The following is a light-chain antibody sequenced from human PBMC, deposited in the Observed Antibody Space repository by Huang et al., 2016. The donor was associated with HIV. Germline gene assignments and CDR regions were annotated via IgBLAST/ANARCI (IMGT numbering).Light chain of an antibody. CDR3: QLYNNWPSGT. J-gene: IGKJ1*01. CDR1: QSVSSN. CDR2: GAS. V-gene: IGKV3-15*01. Sequence: EIVLRQPPATLSVSQGERATLSCRPSQSVSSNLAWYQQKPGQAPRLLIHGASTRATGTPARCSGGCSATEFPLTISSLPSEYFAVYCCQLYNNWPSGTFGQGTKVDIK.